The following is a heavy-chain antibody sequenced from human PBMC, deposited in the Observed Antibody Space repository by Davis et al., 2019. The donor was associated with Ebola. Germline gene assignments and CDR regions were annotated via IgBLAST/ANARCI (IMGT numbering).Heavy chain of an antibody. D-gene: IGHD3-10*01. CDR1: GGTFSSYA. Sequence: AASVKVSCKASGGTFSSYAISWVRQAPGQGLEWMGGIIPIFGTANYAQKFQGRVPITADKPTSTAYLELSSLRSEDTAVYYCARDGRFRDRSWFEPWGQGTLVTVSS. CDR3: ARDGRFRDRSWFEP. J-gene: IGHJ5*02. V-gene: IGHV1-69*06. CDR2: IIPIFGTA.